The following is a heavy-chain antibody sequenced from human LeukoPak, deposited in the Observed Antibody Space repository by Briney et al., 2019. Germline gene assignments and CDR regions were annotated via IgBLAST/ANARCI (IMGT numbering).Heavy chain of an antibody. CDR3: ATPFGVVVQAFAY. CDR2: IYYSGST. D-gene: IGHD2-15*01. J-gene: IGHJ4*02. CDR1: GGSISNYY. V-gene: IGHV4-39*01. Sequence: PSETLSLTCTVSGGSISNYYWGWLPQPPGEGREWLGSIYYSGSTYYNPSLKSRVTISVHTSKNQFSQKLSSVTAADTAVYYCATPFGVVVQAFAYWGQGPLLTVSS.